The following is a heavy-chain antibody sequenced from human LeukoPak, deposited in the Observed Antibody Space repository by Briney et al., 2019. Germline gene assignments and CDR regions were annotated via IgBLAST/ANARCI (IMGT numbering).Heavy chain of an antibody. CDR2: MSTSGNS. V-gene: IGHV4-4*07. CDR1: GGSISGYY. D-gene: IGHD6-25*01. CDR3: ARESGSMRWFDP. J-gene: IGHJ5*02. Sequence: SETLSLTCTVSGGSISGYYWSWIRQPAGKGLEWIGRMSTSGNSNYIPSLVSRVTMSVDTSKNQFSLNLSSVTASDTAVYYCARESGSMRWFDPWGQGTLVTVSS.